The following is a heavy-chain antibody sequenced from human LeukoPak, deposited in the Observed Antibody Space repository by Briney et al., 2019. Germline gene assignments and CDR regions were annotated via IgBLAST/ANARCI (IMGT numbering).Heavy chain of an antibody. CDR2: ISFSGANS. Sequence: GGSLILSCAASGFTFSDSAMTWVRQAPGKGLDWVSLISFSGANSYYADSVKGRFTISRDNSKDTLFLQMNSLRAEDTAIYYCARDIQLSTWGLGTMVTVSS. J-gene: IGHJ3*01. CDR1: GFTFSDSA. D-gene: IGHD5-24*01. V-gene: IGHV3-23*01. CDR3: ARDIQLST.